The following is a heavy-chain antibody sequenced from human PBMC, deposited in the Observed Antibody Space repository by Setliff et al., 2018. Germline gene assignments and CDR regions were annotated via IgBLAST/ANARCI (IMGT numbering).Heavy chain of an antibody. CDR2: ISGTGATT. J-gene: IGHJ4*02. D-gene: IGHD3-10*01. V-gene: IGHV3-23*01. Sequence: PGGSLRLSCAASGFTFTSYDMSWVRQAPGKGLEWVSGISGTGATTNYADSVKGRFTISRDNSKNTLYLQMNSLTTEDTAVYYCRLWFGELLRDYWGQGTLVTVSS. CDR3: RLWFGELLRDY. CDR1: GFTFTSYD.